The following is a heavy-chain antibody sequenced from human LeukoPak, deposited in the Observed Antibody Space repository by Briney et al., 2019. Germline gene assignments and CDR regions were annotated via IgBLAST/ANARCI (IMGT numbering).Heavy chain of an antibody. CDR3: AKGEVRGVIITQFDY. Sequence: PGGSLRLSCAASGFTFSSYAMSWVRQAPGKGLEWVSAISGSGGSTYYADSVKGRFTISRDNSKNTLYLQVNSLRAEDTAVYYCAKGEVRGVIITQFDYWGQGTLVTVSS. J-gene: IGHJ4*02. CDR2: ISGSGGST. CDR1: GFTFSSYA. V-gene: IGHV3-23*01. D-gene: IGHD3-10*01.